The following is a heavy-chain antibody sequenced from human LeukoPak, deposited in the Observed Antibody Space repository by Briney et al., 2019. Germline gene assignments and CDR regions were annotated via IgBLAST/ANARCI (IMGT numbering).Heavy chain of an antibody. CDR1: GGTFSNYA. CDR3: ARVNCGGDCYSDRGAFDI. V-gene: IGHV1-69*13. CDR2: IIPLFDTA. J-gene: IGHJ3*02. Sequence: GASVKVSCKASGGTFSNYAISWVRQAPGQGLEWMGGIIPLFDTADYAQKFQGRLTITADESTSTAYMELSSLRSEDTAVYYCARVNCGGDCYSDRGAFDIWGQGTMVTVSS. D-gene: IGHD2-21*02.